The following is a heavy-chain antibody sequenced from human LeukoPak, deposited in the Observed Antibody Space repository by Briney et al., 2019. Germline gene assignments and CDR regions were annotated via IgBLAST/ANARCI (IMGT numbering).Heavy chain of an antibody. CDR2: IYYSGST. D-gene: IGHD1-26*01. J-gene: IGHJ3*02. CDR1: GGSISSYY. CDR3: ARWEWGAFDI. Sequence: SETLSLTCTVSGGSISSYYWSWIRQPPGKGLEWIGYIYYSGSTNYNPSFKSRVTISVDTSKNQFSLKLSSVTAADTAVYYCARWEWGAFDIWGQGTMVTVSS. V-gene: IGHV4-59*01.